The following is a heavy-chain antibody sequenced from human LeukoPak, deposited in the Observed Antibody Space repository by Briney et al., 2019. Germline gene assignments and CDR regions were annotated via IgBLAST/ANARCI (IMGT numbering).Heavy chain of an antibody. D-gene: IGHD6-13*01. Sequence: YPGGSLRLSCAASGFTFSSYAMSWVRQAPGKGLEWVSAISGSGGSTYYADSVKGRFTISRDNSKNTLYLQMNSLRAEDTAVYYCAKDLSRRFSVAAAGRPLDYWGQGTLVTVSS. V-gene: IGHV3-23*01. CDR2: ISGSGGST. J-gene: IGHJ4*02. CDR3: AKDLSRRFSVAAAGRPLDY. CDR1: GFTFSSYA.